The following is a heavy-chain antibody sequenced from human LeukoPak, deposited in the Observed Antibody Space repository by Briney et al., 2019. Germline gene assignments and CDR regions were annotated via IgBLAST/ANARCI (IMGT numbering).Heavy chain of an antibody. CDR3: ARDHPTATMLFDS. J-gene: IGHJ5*01. CDR2: INQVGSEK. CDR1: GFTFSNFW. Sequence: PGGSLRLSCAASGFTFSNFWMSWVRQAPGKGLEWVANINQVGSEKYYVDPVKGRFTISRDNAENSLYLQLSSLRPEDTALYYCARDHPTATMLFDSWGQGTLVTVSS. V-gene: IGHV3-7*01. D-gene: IGHD4-17*01.